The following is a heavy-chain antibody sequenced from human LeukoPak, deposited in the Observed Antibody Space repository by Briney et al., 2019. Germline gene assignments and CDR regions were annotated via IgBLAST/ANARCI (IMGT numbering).Heavy chain of an antibody. J-gene: IGHJ4*02. V-gene: IGHV3-21*01. D-gene: IGHD3-9*01. CDR1: GITFSSDR. Sequence: GGSMRLSCAVSGITFSSDRMSWVRQAPGKGLEWVSSISTSSSSKYYAESVKGRFTISRDNAKNSLDLQMNSLRAEDTAVYYCARWDDLFLIDFWGQGTLVTVSS. CDR2: ISTSSSSK. CDR3: ARWDDLFLIDF.